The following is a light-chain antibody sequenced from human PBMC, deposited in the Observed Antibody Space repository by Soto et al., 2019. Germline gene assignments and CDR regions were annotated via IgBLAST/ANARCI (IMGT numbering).Light chain of an antibody. Sequence: VLTQQPSVSVAPGKTTRITCGGTNIGSKSVHWYQQRPGQAPVVVISYDSDRPSGIPERFSGSNSGNTATLTISRVEAGDEGDYYCQVWDSSSDHVLFGGGTKLTVL. CDR2: YDS. V-gene: IGLV3-21*04. CDR3: QVWDSSSDHVL. CDR1: NIGSKS. J-gene: IGLJ2*01.